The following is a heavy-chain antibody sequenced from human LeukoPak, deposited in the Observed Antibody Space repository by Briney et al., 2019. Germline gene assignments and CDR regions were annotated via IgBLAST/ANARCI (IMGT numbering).Heavy chain of an antibody. D-gene: IGHD3-10*01. CDR2: FDPEDGET. V-gene: IGHV1-24*01. CDR1: GHTLNELS. CDR3: ATWLGGSPIDEYFQH. J-gene: IGHJ1*01. Sequence: ASVKVSCKISGHTLNELSMHWVRQAPGKGLEWMGGFDPEDGETIYAQKFQGRVTMTEDTSTDTAYMELSSLRSEDTAVYYCATWLGGSPIDEYFQHWGQGTLVTVSS.